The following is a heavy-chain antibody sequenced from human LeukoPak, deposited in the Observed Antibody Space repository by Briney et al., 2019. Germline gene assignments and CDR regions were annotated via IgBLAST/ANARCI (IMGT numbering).Heavy chain of an antibody. J-gene: IGHJ5*01. D-gene: IGHD5-18*01. CDR3: ATLYSFGYDS. V-gene: IGHV4-59*08. CDR2: IYDSGTT. CDR1: RGSIRTYY. Sequence: PSETLSLTCTVSRGSIRTYYWSWIRQSPGKGLEWIGYIYDSGTTKYNPSLKSRVTISVDTSKNQFSLKLSSVTAADTAVYYCATLYSFGYDSWGQGTLVTVSS.